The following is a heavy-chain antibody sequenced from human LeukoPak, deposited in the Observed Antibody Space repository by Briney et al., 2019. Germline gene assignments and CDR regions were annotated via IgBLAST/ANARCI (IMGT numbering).Heavy chain of an antibody. CDR1: GFTFSYYS. D-gene: IGHD6-13*01. CDR2: ISSSSSLI. J-gene: IGHJ6*03. Sequence: GGSLRLSCAASGFTFSYYSMNWVRQAPGRGLEWVSCISSSSSLIFYSDSVRGRFTISRDNAKNLLYLHMNSLRVEDTAVYYCAKVDRGDYSSSPVPYYNYYMNVWGKGTTVTVYS. CDR3: AKVDRGDYSSSPVPYYNYYMNV. V-gene: IGHV3-21*01.